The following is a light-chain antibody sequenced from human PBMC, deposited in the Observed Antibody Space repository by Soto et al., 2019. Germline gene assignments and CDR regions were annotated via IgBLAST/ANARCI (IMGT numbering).Light chain of an antibody. CDR3: QQYNNWPPWT. CDR2: GAS. Sequence: EIVMTQSPATLSVSPGERATLSCRASQSVRSNLAWYQQKPGQAPRLLIYGASTRATGIPARFIGSGSGTEFSLTISSLQSEDFAVYYCQQYNNWPPWTFGRGTKVEIK. J-gene: IGKJ1*01. CDR1: QSVRSN. V-gene: IGKV3-15*01.